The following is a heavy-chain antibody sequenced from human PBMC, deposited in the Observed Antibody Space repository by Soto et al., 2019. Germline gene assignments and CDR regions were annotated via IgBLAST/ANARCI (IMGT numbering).Heavy chain of an antibody. Sequence: GESLKISCKASGYSFTTYWIGWVRQMPGKGLELMGIMYPGDSDTRYSPSFQGQVTISADKSISTAYLQWSSLKASDTAMYYCGTTADYYYGMDVWGQGTTVTVSS. CDR3: GTTADYYYGMDV. CDR1: GYSFTTYW. D-gene: IGHD1-1*01. V-gene: IGHV5-51*01. J-gene: IGHJ6*02. CDR2: MYPGDSDT.